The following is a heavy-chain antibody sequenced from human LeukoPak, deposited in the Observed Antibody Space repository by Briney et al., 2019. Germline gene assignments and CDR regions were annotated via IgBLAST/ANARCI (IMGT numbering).Heavy chain of an antibody. D-gene: IGHD3-10*01. V-gene: IGHV1-8*01. CDR1: GYTFTSYD. CDR2: MNPNSGNT. Sequence: ASVKVSCKASGYTFTSYDINWVRQATGQGLEWMGWMNPNSGNTGYAQKFQGRVTMTRNTSISTAYMELSSLRSEDTAVYYCARVTMVQGVMALGTSSLTRYYYYYIDVWGKGTTVTVSS. CDR3: ARVTMVQGVMALGTSSLTRYYYYYIDV. J-gene: IGHJ6*03.